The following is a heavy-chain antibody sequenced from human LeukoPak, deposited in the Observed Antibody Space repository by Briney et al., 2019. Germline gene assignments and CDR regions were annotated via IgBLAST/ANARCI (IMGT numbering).Heavy chain of an antibody. Sequence: ASVKVSCKASRYTFTDYYIHWVRQAPGQGLEWMGWINPNSGGTNYPQKFRGRVTMTRDTSISTAYMELSRLRSDDTAVYYCARAVGATNWFDPWGQGTLVTVSS. CDR2: INPNSGGT. CDR3: ARAVGATNWFDP. D-gene: IGHD1-26*01. V-gene: IGHV1-2*02. CDR1: RYTFTDYY. J-gene: IGHJ5*02.